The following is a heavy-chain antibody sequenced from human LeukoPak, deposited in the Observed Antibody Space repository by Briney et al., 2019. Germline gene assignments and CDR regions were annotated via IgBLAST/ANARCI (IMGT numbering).Heavy chain of an antibody. CDR1: GGTSSSYA. V-gene: IGHV1-69*13. CDR2: IIPIFGTA. Sequence: SVKVSCKASGGTSSSYAISWVRQAPGQGLEWMGGIIPIFGTANYAQKFQGRVTITADESTSTAYMELSSLRSEDTAVYYCARAGAARSDNYYYGMDVWGQGTTVTVSS. J-gene: IGHJ6*02. CDR3: ARAGAARSDNYYYGMDV. D-gene: IGHD6-6*01.